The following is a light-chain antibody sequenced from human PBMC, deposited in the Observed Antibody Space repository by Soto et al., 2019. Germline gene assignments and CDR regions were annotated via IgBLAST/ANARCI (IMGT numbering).Light chain of an antibody. J-gene: IGKJ4*01. CDR2: DAS. V-gene: IGKV3-11*01. CDR3: QQHSNWPLT. Sequence: EIGLIQSAATLSLSTGERATLSWGASQSVSSSLAWYQQNPGQAPRLLIFDASNRATGIPVRFSGSGSGTDFNLTISSLEPEDFTVYYCQQHSNWPLTFGGGTKVDIK. CDR1: QSVSSS.